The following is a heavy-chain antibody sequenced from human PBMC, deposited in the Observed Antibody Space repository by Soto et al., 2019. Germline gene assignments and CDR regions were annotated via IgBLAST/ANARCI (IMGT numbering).Heavy chain of an antibody. V-gene: IGHV3-30*18. Sequence: HPGGSLRLSCAASGLTFSSYGMHWVRQAPGKGLEWVAVVSFDGSNKYYADSVKGRFTISRDKSKNTLYLQMNSLRAEDTALYYCAKDRGDYYYYGMDVWGQGTTVTVSS. CDR2: VSFDGSNK. J-gene: IGHJ6*02. CDR1: GLTFSSYG. CDR3: AKDRGDYYYYGMDV. D-gene: IGHD3-10*01.